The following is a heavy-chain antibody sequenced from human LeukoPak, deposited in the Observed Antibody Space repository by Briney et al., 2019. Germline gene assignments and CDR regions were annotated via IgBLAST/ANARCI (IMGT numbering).Heavy chain of an antibody. CDR1: RFTLSNYW. CDR2: IKQDGSET. D-gene: IGHD6-19*01. V-gene: IGHV3-7*01. Sequence: GGSLRLSCAASRFTLSNYWMSWVRQAPGKGLEWVANIKQDGSETYYVDSVKGRFTISRDNAKNSLSLQMNSLRAEDTAVYYCARQRGSGCLDYWGQGTLITVSS. CDR3: ARQRGSGCLDY. J-gene: IGHJ4*02.